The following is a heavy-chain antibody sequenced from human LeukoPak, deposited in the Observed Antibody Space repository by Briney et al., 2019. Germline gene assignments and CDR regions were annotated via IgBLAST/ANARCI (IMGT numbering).Heavy chain of an antibody. V-gene: IGHV4-39*01. CDR2: IYYSGST. J-gene: IGHJ4*02. CDR3: ARLLDSSSWYGGYFDY. Sequence: SETLSLTCTVSGVSISSSSYYWGWIRQPPGKGLEWIGSIYYSGSTYYNPSLKSRVTISVDTSKNQFSLKLSSVTAADTAVYYCARLLDSSSWYGGYFDYWGQGTLVTVSS. D-gene: IGHD6-13*01. CDR1: GVSISSSSYY.